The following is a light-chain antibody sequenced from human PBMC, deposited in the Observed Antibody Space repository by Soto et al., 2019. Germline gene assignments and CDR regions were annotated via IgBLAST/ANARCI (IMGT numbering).Light chain of an antibody. V-gene: IGLV2-8*01. CDR3: SSYAGSNNLG. CDR1: SSDVGGYNY. Sequence: QSALTQPPSASGSPGQSVTISCTGTSSDVGGYNYVSWYQQHPGKAPKLMIYEVSKRPSGVPDRFSGSKSGNTASLTVSGLQAEYEAEYYCSSYAGSNNLGFGGGTKLTVL. J-gene: IGLJ2*01. CDR2: EVS.